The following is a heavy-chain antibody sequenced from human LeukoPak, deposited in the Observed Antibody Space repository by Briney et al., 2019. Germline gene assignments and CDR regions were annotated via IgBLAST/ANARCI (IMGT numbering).Heavy chain of an antibody. Sequence: GGSLRLSCAASGFIFSNYWMHRVRQAPGKGLVWVSRSNSDGSSTSYADSVKGRFTISRDNAKNTLYLQMNSLRAEDTAVYYCARMGVVAATPGFDYWGQGTLVTVSS. CDR3: ARMGVVAATPGFDY. J-gene: IGHJ4*02. D-gene: IGHD2-15*01. CDR2: SNSDGSST. V-gene: IGHV3-74*01. CDR1: GFIFSNYW.